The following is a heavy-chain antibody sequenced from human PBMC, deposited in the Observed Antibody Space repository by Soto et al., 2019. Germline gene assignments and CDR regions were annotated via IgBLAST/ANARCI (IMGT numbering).Heavy chain of an antibody. CDR2: ISGSGGST. D-gene: IGHD5-12*01. CDR1: GFTFSSYA. CDR3: AKDPIPVLSGYDFAYFDY. J-gene: IGHJ4*02. Sequence: GGSLRLSCAASGFTFSSYAMSWVRQAPGKGLEWVSAISGSGGSTYYADSVKGRFTISRDNSKNTLYLQMNSLRAEDTAVYYCAKDPIPVLSGYDFAYFDYWGQGTLVTVS. V-gene: IGHV3-23*01.